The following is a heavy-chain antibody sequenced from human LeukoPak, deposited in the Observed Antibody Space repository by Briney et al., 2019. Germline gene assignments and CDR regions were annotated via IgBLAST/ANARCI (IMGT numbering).Heavy chain of an antibody. CDR2: IHRNGGST. CDR1: GFTSDDYG. Sequence: PGRSLRLSCAASGFTSDDYGMSWVRQAPGKGLEWVSGIHRNGGSTGYADSVKGRFTISRDTAKNSLYLQMNSLRAEDTALYHCARGNSNFDYWGQGTLVTVSS. D-gene: IGHD3-10*01. J-gene: IGHJ4*02. CDR3: ARGNSNFDY. V-gene: IGHV3-20*01.